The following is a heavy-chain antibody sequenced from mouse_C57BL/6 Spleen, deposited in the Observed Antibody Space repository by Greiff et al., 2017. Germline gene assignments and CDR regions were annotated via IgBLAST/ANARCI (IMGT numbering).Heavy chain of an antibody. CDR3: AGDYGSSSKYYYAMDY. J-gene: IGHJ4*01. CDR2: IDPSDSYT. D-gene: IGHD1-1*01. CDR1: GYTFTSYW. V-gene: IGHV1-69*01. Sequence: QVQLQQPGAELVMPGASVKLSCKASGYTFTSYWMHWVKQRPGQGLEWIGEIDPSDSYTNYNQKFKGKSTLTVDKSSSTAYMQLSSLTSEDSAVYFCAGDYGSSSKYYYAMDYWGQGTSVTVSS.